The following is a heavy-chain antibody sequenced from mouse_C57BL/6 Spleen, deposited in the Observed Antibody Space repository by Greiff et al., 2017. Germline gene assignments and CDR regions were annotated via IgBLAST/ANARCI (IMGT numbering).Heavy chain of an antibody. CDR2: IWRGGST. V-gene: IGHV2-5*01. CDR1: GFSLTSYG. D-gene: IGHD1-1*01. J-gene: IGHJ1*03. Sequence: VQLQQSGPGLVQPSQSLSITCTVSGFSLTSYGVHWVRQSPGKGLAWLGVIWRGGSTDYNAAFLSRLSITKENSKSQVFFKMNSLQADDTAIYYCAKNLYYDGSSYGYFDVWGTGTTVTVSS. CDR3: AKNLYYDGSSYGYFDV.